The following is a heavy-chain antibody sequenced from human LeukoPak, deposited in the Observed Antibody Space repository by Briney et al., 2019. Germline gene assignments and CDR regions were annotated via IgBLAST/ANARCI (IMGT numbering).Heavy chain of an antibody. V-gene: IGHV1-2*02. J-gene: IGHJ4*02. CDR2: INPNSGGT. D-gene: IGHD5-12*01. CDR1: GYTFTGYY. Sequence: GASVKVSCKASGYTFTGYYMHWVRQAPGPGLEWMGWINPNSGGTNNAQKFQGRVTMTRDTSISTAYMELSRLRSDDTAVYYCARDPGEGYNFDYFDYWGQGTLVTVSS. CDR3: ARDPGEGYNFDYFDY.